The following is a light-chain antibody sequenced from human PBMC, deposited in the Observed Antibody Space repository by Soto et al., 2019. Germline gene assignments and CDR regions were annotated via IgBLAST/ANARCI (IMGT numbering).Light chain of an antibody. CDR1: FSNIGSNY. J-gene: IGLJ3*02. CDR3: AAWNASVWV. CDR2: RNG. Sequence: QSVLTQPPSASGAPGQRVTISCSGSFSNIGSNYVYWYQQLPGTAPRLLIYRNGQRPSGVPDRFSGSKSGASASLDISGLRSEDEADYYGAAWNASVWVFGGGTKVTVL. V-gene: IGLV1-47*01.